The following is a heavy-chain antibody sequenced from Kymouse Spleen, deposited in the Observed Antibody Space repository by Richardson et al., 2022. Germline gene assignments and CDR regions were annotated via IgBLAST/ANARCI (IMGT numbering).Heavy chain of an antibody. CDR1: GGSISSSSYY. Sequence: QLQLQESGPGLVKPSETLSLTCTVSGGSISSSSYYWGWIRQPPGKGLEWIGSIYYSGSTYYNPSLKSRVTISVDTSKNQFSLKLSSVTAADTAVYYCARKAGTTYYGMDVWGQGTTVTVSS. CDR3: ARKAGTTYYGMDV. D-gene: IGHD1-7*01. CDR2: IYYSGST. J-gene: IGHJ6*02. V-gene: IGHV4-39*01.